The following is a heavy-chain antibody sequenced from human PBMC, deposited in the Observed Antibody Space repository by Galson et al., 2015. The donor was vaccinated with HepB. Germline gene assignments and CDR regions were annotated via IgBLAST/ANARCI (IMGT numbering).Heavy chain of an antibody. CDR2: VSGHGTTT. D-gene: IGHD6-13*01. CDR3: AKSPGYSSTWGDYFDY. J-gene: IGHJ4*02. V-gene: IGHV3-23*01. CDR1: GFTFSSYA. Sequence: SLRLSCAASGFTFSSYAMSWVRQAPGKGLEWVAAVSGHGTTTYYAVSVKGRFTISRDSSKNTVFLQMNSLRAEDMAVYYCAKSPGYSSTWGDYFDYWGQGTLVTVSS.